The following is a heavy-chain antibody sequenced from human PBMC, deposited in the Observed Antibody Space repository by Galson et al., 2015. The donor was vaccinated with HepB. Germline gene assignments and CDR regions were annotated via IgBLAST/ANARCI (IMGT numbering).Heavy chain of an antibody. CDR2: ISYDGSNK. CDR1: GFTFSNYG. V-gene: IGHV3-30*18. Sequence: SLRLPCAASGFTFSNYGMHWVRQAPGKGLEWVAVISYDGSNKSYADSVKGRFTLSRDNSKNTLYLQMSSLRAEDTALYYCAKDPYLYSALAGTMAGFDYWGQGTLVTVSS. D-gene: IGHD6-19*01. CDR3: AKDPYLYSALAGTMAGFDY. J-gene: IGHJ4*02.